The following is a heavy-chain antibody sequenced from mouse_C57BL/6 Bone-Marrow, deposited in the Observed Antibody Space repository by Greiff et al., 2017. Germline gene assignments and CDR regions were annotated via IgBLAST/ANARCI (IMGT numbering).Heavy chain of an antibody. CDR2: IYPRSGNT. D-gene: IGHD1-1*01. CDR3: ARRNYCGSSAFAY. CDR1: GYTFTSYG. J-gene: IGHJ3*01. V-gene: IGHV1-81*01. Sequence: QVQLQQSGAELARPGASVKLSCKASGYTFTSYGISWVKQRTGQGLEWIGEIYPRSGNTYYNEKFKGKATLTADKSSSTAYMELRSLTSADSAVYFCARRNYCGSSAFAYWGQGTLVTVSA.